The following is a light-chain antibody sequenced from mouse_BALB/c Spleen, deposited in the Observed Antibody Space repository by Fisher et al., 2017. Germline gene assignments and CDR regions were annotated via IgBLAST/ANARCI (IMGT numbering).Light chain of an antibody. CDR2: WAS. CDR3: KQSYNLFT. J-gene: IGKJ4*01. V-gene: IGKV8-21*01. CDR1: QSLLNSGNQKNY. Sequence: DIVLTQSPSSLSVSAGEKVTMSCKSSQSLLNSGNQKNYLAWYQQKPGQSPKLLIYWASTRESGVPDRFTGSGSGTDFTLTISSVQAEDLAVYYCKQSYNLFTFGSGTKLEIK.